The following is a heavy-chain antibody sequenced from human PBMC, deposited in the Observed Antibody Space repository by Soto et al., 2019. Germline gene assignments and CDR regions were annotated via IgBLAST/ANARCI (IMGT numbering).Heavy chain of an antibody. D-gene: IGHD2-2*01. CDR2: IRSRSIDM. Sequence: EVQLVESGGGLVKPGESLRLSCAASGFTFSNYNINWVRQAPGKGLEWVSSIRSRSIDMYYADSVKGRFTISRDDAKNSLSLQMNGLRAEDKAVYFCVRESYPAKAFDIWGQGTMVTVSS. J-gene: IGHJ3*02. V-gene: IGHV3-21*01. CDR3: VRESYPAKAFDI. CDR1: GFTFSNYN.